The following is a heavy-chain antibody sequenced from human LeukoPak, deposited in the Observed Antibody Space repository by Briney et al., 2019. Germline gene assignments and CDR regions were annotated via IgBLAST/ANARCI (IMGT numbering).Heavy chain of an antibody. Sequence: PGGSLRLSCAASGFTFSSYAMNWVRQPPGKGLGWIGSISYSGDTYYNPSLKSRVTISAEKSKNQFSPKLSSVTAADTAVYYCARLFYGDQSGIEYWGQGTLVTVSS. CDR1: GFTFSSYA. V-gene: IGHV4-39*01. CDR3: ARLFYGDQSGIEY. CDR2: ISYSGDT. J-gene: IGHJ4*02. D-gene: IGHD2-21*02.